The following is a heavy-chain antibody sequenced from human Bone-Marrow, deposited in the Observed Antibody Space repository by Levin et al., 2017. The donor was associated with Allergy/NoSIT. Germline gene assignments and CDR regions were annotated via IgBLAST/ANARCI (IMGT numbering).Heavy chain of an antibody. J-gene: IGHJ3*02. D-gene: IGHD1-1*01. V-gene: IGHV3-33*01. CDR2: IWYDGSDK. CDR3: ACAEFYNNALDI. Sequence: PGGSLRLSCVASGISFSSFGMHWVRQAPGKGLEWVAVIWYDGSDKYYGDSVKGRFTISRDNSRNTLYLQMNSLRADATGIYYCACAEFYNNALDIWGRGTKVTVSS. CDR1: GISFSSFG.